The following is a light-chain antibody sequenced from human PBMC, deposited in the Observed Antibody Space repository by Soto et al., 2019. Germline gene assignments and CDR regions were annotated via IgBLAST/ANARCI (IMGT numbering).Light chain of an antibody. V-gene: IGLV3-21*04. CDR3: QVWDSSSDHYV. Sequence: SYELTQPPSVSVAPGKTARITCGGNNSGSKSEHWYQQKPGQAPVLVIYYDSDRPSGISERCSGSNSGNTATLTISRVEAGDEADYYCQVWDSSSDHYVFGTGTKLTVL. CDR1: NSGSKS. CDR2: YDS. J-gene: IGLJ1*01.